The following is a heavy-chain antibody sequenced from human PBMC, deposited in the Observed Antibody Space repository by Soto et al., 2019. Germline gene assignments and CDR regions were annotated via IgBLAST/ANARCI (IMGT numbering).Heavy chain of an antibody. V-gene: IGHV3-48*02. CDR1: GFTFSSYS. J-gene: IGHJ4*02. CDR3: ARDTLAYCGGDCYSYYFDY. CDR2: ISSSSSTI. D-gene: IGHD2-21*02. Sequence: GGSLRLSCAASGFTFSSYSMNWVRQAPGKGLEWVSYISSSSSTIYYADSVKGRFTISRDNAKNSLYLQMNSLRDEDTAVYYCARDTLAYCGGDCYSYYFDYWGQGTLVTVSS.